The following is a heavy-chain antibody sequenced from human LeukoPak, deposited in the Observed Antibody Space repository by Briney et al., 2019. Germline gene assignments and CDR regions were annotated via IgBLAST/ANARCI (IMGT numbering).Heavy chain of an antibody. V-gene: IGHV3-48*01. J-gene: IGHJ4*02. CDR2: ISSSSGII. D-gene: IGHD2-15*01. CDR1: GFTFSNYS. CDR3: AGRSGPDDY. Sequence: PGGSLRLSCAASGFTFSNYSMNWVRQAPGKGLEWVPYISSSSGIINYEDSLKGRFTISRENAKNSLYWQMKSRRLVARAGRNCAGRSGPDDYWGQGTLVTVSS.